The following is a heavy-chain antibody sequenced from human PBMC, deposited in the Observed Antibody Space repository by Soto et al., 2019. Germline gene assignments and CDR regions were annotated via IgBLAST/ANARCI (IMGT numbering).Heavy chain of an antibody. D-gene: IGHD2-8*02. Sequence: PXDSLTISRKGSGYSFTSYWIGLVRQMPGKGLEWMGIIYPGDSDTRYSPSFQGQVTISADKSISTAYLQWSSLKASDTAMYYCARLEVLVNGMDVWGQGTTVTVSS. CDR2: IYPGDSDT. CDR1: GYSFTSYW. J-gene: IGHJ6*02. CDR3: ARLEVLVNGMDV. V-gene: IGHV5-51*01.